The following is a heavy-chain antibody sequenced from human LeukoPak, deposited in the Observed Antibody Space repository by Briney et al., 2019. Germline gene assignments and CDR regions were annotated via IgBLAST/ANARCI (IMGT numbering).Heavy chain of an antibody. CDR3: ARGRRITMVRGVIINNLVDY. D-gene: IGHD3-10*01. J-gene: IGHJ4*02. Sequence: PGGSLRLSCAASGFTFSSYWMHWVRQAPGKGLVWVSRINSDGSSTSYADSVKGRFTISRDNAKNTLYLQMNGLRAEDTAVYYCARGRRITMVRGVIINNLVDYWGQGTLVTVSS. V-gene: IGHV3-74*01. CDR1: GFTFSSYW. CDR2: INSDGSST.